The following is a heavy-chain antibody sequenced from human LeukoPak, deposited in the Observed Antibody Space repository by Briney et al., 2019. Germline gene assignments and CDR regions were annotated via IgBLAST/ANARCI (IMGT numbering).Heavy chain of an antibody. J-gene: IGHJ3*02. D-gene: IGHD3-22*01. V-gene: IGHV4-34*01. CDR3: ARVKGYYDSRDAFDI. CDR2: INHSGST. Sequence: SETLSLTCAVYGGSFSGYYWSWIRQPPGKGLDWIGEINHSGSTNYNPSLKSRVTISVDTSKNQFSLKLSSVTAADTAVYYCARVKGYYDSRDAFDIWGQGTMVTVSS. CDR1: GGSFSGYY.